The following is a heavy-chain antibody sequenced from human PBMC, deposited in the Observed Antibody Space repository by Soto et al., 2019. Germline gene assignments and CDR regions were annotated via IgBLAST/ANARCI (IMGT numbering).Heavy chain of an antibody. D-gene: IGHD5-12*01. J-gene: IGHJ3*02. CDR3: ASLSPGPYIVATENAFDI. CDR2: MNPNSGNT. V-gene: IGHV1-8*01. Sequence: ASVKVSCKASGYTFTSYDINWVRQATGQGLEWMGWMNPNSGNTGYAQKFQGRVTMTRNTSISTAYMELSSLRSEDTAVYYCASLSPGPYIVATENAFDIWGQATMVTVSS. CDR1: GYTFTSYD.